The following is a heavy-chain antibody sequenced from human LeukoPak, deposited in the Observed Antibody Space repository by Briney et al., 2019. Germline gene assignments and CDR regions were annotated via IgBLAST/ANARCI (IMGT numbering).Heavy chain of an antibody. V-gene: IGHV3-23*01. CDR1: GFTFSDYA. Sequence: QPGGSLRLSCAASGFTFSDYAMTWVRQAPGKGLEWVSSISGSGTTTPYADTVRGRFTISRDSSKNTLYLQMNSLRAEDTAFYYCAKALVPNTLFGFFDLWGPGTLVTVSS. J-gene: IGHJ2*01. D-gene: IGHD2-2*01. CDR2: ISGSGTTT. CDR3: AKALVPNTLFGFFDL.